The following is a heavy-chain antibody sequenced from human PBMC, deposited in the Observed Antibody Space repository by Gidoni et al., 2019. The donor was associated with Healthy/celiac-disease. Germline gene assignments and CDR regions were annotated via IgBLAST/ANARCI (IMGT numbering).Heavy chain of an antibody. CDR2: ISGNGGNT. CDR1: GFPFTNFA. J-gene: IGHJ4*02. D-gene: IGHD3-10*01. V-gene: IGHV3-23*01. Sequence: EVQLLESGGGLVQPGGSLRLSCAASGFPFTNFAMDWVRQAPGKGLEWVSVISGNGGNTYYADSVKGRFTISRDNSKNTLYLQMHSLRAEDTALYYCAKALRTSWGFSSGHYFFDYWGQGTLVTVSS. CDR3: AKALRTSWGFSSGHYFFDY.